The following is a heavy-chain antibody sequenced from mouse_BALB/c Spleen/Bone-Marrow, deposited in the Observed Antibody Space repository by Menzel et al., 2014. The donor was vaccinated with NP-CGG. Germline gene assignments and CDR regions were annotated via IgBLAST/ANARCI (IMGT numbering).Heavy chain of an antibody. CDR1: GYSFTNYT. Sequence: VKLMESGAELARPGASVKMSCKASGYSFTNYTITWVKQRPGQGLEWIAYIVPGGAYRNYNQKFKDRPTLTADKPSITAYMHLSSLTSEDSAGYYCAREGTYDGCYGHFDYWGQGTTLTVSS. V-gene: IGHV1-4*01. D-gene: IGHD2-3*01. J-gene: IGHJ2*01. CDR2: IVPGGAYR. CDR3: AREGTYDGCYGHFDY.